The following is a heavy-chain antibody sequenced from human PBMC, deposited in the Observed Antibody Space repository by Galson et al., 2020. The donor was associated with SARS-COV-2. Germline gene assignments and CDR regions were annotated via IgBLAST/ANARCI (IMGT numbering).Heavy chain of an antibody. Sequence: ASETLSLTCTVSGGSNSSSSYYWGWIRQPPGKGLEWIGSIYYSGSTYYNPSLKSRVTISVDTSKNQFSLKLSSVTAADTAVYYCASVPYYYDSSGYYQTDAFDIWGQGTMVTVSS. D-gene: IGHD3-22*01. J-gene: IGHJ3*02. CDR2: IYYSGST. CDR3: ASVPYYYDSSGYYQTDAFDI. V-gene: IGHV4-39*07. CDR1: GGSNSSSSYY.